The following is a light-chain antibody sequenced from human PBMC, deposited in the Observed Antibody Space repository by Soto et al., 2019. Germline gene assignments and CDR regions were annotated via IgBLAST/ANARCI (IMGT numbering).Light chain of an antibody. Sequence: EIVLTQSPGTLSLSPGETAALSCRASRSLSSTSLSWYQQRPGQAPRLLSYDVSSRATGIPDRFSGSGSGTDFTLTINILKPDDFAVYYCQQYGSSPRTFGQGTKVETK. J-gene: IGKJ1*01. CDR3: QQYGSSPRT. CDR1: RSLSSTS. V-gene: IGKV3-20*01. CDR2: DVS.